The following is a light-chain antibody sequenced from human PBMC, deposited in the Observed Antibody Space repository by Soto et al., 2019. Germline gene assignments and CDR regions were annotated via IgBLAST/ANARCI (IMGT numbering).Light chain of an antibody. V-gene: IGLV1-44*01. Sequence: QSVLIQASSMSGTPGQRVTISCSGSSSNIGSNTVNWYQQVPGTAPKLLIYGNHERPSGVPYRFSGSKSGTSASLAISGLQSEDEADYYCAAGDDSLNGWVFGGGTKLTVL. J-gene: IGLJ3*02. CDR3: AAGDDSLNGWV. CDR2: GNH. CDR1: SSNIGSNT.